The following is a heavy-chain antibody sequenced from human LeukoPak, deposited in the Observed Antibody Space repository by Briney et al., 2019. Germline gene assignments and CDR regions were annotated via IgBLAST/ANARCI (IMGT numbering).Heavy chain of an antibody. CDR1: GGSNSSSSYY. CDR2: IYYSGST. CDR3: ARRCLYYYYGMDV. J-gene: IGHJ6*02. D-gene: IGHD5/OR15-5a*01. Sequence: SETLSLTCTVSGGSNSSSSYYWGWIRQPPGKGLEWIGSIYYSGSTYYNPSLKSRVTISVDTSKNQFSLKLSSVTAADTAVYYCARRCLYYYYGMDVWGQGTTVTVSS. V-gene: IGHV4-39*01.